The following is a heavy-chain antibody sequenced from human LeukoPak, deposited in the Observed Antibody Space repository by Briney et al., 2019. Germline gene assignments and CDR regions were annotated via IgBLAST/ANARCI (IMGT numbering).Heavy chain of an antibody. J-gene: IGHJ3*02. CDR3: ARHYIREGAFDI. D-gene: IGHD3-10*01. Sequence: SETLSLTCTVSGGSISSYYWGWIRQPPGKGLEWIGSIYYSGSTYYNPSLKSRVTISVDTSKNQFSLKLSSVTAADTAVYYCARHYIREGAFDIWGQGTMVTVSS. V-gene: IGHV4-39*01. CDR2: IYYSGST. CDR1: GGSISSYY.